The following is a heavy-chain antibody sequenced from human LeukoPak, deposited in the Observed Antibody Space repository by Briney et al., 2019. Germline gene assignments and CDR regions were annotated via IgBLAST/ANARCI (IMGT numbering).Heavy chain of an antibody. CDR1: GYTFTSYG. V-gene: IGHV1-18*01. J-gene: IGHJ3*02. CDR3: ARDTDYYDSSGYFPI. Sequence: ASVKVSCKASGYTFTSYGISWVRQAPGQGLEWMGWISAYNGNTNYAQKLQGRVTMTTDTSTSTAYMELRSLRSDDTAVYYCARDTDYYDSSGYFPIWGQGTMVTASS. CDR2: ISAYNGNT. D-gene: IGHD3-22*01.